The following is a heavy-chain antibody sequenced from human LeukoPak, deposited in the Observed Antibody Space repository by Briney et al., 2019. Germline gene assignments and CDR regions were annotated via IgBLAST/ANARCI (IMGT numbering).Heavy chain of an antibody. CDR2: IYYTGST. D-gene: IGHD3-22*01. CDR3: ARRLYDSRGYYYFDY. J-gene: IGHJ4*02. Sequence: SETLSLTCTVSGGSIRTSTYYWGWIRQPPEKGLEWIGSIYYTGSTYDHPSLKSRVTISVDTSKNQVSLKLSSVTAADTAVYYCARRLYDSRGYYYFDYWGQGTLVTVSS. V-gene: IGHV4-39*01. CDR1: GGSIRTSTYY.